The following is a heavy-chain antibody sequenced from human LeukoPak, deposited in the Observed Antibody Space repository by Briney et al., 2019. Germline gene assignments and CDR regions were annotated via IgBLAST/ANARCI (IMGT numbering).Heavy chain of an antibody. V-gene: IGHV3-33*01. CDR3: ATSSTTYGSGNYDSRAFED. CDR2: IWYDGSNE. D-gene: IGHD3-10*01. J-gene: IGHJ4*02. Sequence: PGGSLRLSCAASEFTFSSYGMHWVRQAPGKGLEWVAVIWYDGSNEYYADSVKGRFTISRDNSKNTVYVQMNSLRVEDTAVYYCATSSTTYGSGNYDSRAFEDWGQGTLVTVSS. CDR1: EFTFSSYG.